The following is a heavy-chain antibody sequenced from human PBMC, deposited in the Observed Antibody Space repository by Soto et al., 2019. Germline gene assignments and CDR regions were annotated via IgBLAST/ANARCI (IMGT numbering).Heavy chain of an antibody. V-gene: IGHV4-31*03. CDR2: IYYIGST. CDR1: GGSISSGGYY. D-gene: IGHD1-26*01. J-gene: IGHJ4*02. CDR3: ARGDLIVGATPADY. Sequence: QVQLQESGPGLVKPSQTLSLTCTVSGGSISSGGYYWSWIRQHPGKGLEWIGYIYYIGSTYYNPSLKSRFTISVDTSKNQFSLKLSSVTAADTAVYYCARGDLIVGATPADYWGQGTLVTVSS.